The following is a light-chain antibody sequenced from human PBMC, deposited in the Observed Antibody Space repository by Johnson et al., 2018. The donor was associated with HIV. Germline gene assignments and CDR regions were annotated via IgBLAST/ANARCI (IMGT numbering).Light chain of an antibody. J-gene: IGLJ1*01. Sequence: LTQPPSVSAAPGQRVTISCSGSSFNIGINFVSWYQQLPGTAPKLLIYDNNKRPSGIPDRFSGSKSGTSATLGITGLQTGDEADYYCGTWDTSLSAYVFGTGTKVTVL. CDR2: DNN. V-gene: IGLV1-51*01. CDR1: SFNIGINF. CDR3: GTWDTSLSAYV.